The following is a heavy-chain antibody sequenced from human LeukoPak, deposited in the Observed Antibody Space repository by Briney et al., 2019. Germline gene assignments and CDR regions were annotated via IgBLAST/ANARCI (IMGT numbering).Heavy chain of an antibody. V-gene: IGHV3-21*01. D-gene: IGHD6-13*01. CDR3: ARGEQQLVDYYYGMDV. CDR2: ISSSSSYI. Sequence: GGSLRLSCAASGFTFSSYSMNWVRQAPGKGLEWVSSISSSSSYIYYADSVKGRFTISRDNAKNSLYLQMNSLRAEDTAVYYCARGEQQLVDYYYGMDVWGQGTTVTVSS. CDR1: GFTFSSYS. J-gene: IGHJ6*02.